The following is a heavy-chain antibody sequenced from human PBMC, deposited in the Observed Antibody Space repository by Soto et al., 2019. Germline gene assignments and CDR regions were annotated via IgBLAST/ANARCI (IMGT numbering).Heavy chain of an antibody. CDR1: GFTFSSYA. V-gene: IGHV3-30-3*01. CDR3: ARGHGYDILTGYYPHDAFDI. J-gene: IGHJ3*02. Sequence: QVQLVESGGGVVQPGRSLRLSCAASGFTFSSYAMHWVRQAPGKGLEWVAVISYDGSNKYYADSVKGRFTISRDNSKNTLYLQRNSLRAEDTAVYYCARGHGYDILTGYYPHDAFDIWGQGTMVTVSS. D-gene: IGHD3-9*01. CDR2: ISYDGSNK.